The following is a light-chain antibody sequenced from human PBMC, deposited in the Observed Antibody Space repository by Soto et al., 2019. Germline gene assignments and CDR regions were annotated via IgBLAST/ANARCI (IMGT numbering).Light chain of an antibody. V-gene: IGKV3-20*01. CDR2: GAS. CDR1: QSVSSSY. Sequence: EIVLTQSPGTLSLSPGERATLSCRASQSVSSSYLAWYQQKPGQAPRLLIYGASSRATGIPDRFSGSGSGTDFTLTFSRLEPEDTAVYYCEYYGNTIIFGGGTKVDI. J-gene: IGKJ4*01. CDR3: EYYGNTII.